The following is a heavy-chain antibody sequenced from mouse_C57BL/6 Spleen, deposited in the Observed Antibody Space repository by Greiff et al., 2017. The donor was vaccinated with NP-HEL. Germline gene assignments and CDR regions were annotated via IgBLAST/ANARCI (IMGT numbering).Heavy chain of an antibody. CDR1: GYAFSSSW. V-gene: IGHV1-82*01. D-gene: IGHD1-1*01. Sequence: QVQLKQSGPELVKPGASVKISCKASGYAFSSSWMNWVKQRPGKGLEWIGRIYPGDGDTNYNGKFKGKATLTADKSSSTAYMQLSSLTSEDSAVYFCANYYGSSQPGYWGQGTTLTVSS. CDR3: ANYYGSSQPGY. CDR2: IYPGDGDT. J-gene: IGHJ2*01.